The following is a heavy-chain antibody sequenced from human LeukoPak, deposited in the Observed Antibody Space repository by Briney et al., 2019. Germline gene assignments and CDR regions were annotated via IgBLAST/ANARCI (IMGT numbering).Heavy chain of an antibody. D-gene: IGHD2-2*01. V-gene: IGHV4-39*01. CDR1: GGSISSSSYY. Sequence: SETLSLTCTVSGGSISSSSYYWGWIRQPPGKGLEWIGSIYYSGSTYYNPSLKSRVTISVDTSKNQFSLKLSSVTAADTAVYYRAPLMHEDQLHHNWFDPWGQGTLVTVSS. CDR2: IYYSGST. J-gene: IGHJ5*02. CDR3: APLMHEDQLHHNWFDP.